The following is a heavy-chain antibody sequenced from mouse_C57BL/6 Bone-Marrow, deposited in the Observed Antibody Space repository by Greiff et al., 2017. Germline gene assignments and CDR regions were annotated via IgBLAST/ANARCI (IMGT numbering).Heavy chain of an antibody. D-gene: IGHD2-4*01. CDR2: IDPSDSYT. Sequence: QVQLQQPGAELVMPGASVKLSCKASGYTFTSYWMHWVKQRPGQGLEWIGEIDPSDSYTTYNQKFKGKSTLTVEKSSSTAYMQLSSLTSEDSAVEYCARSDYVGAWFAYWGQGTLVTVSA. V-gene: IGHV1-69*01. CDR1: GYTFTSYW. CDR3: ARSDYVGAWFAY. J-gene: IGHJ3*01.